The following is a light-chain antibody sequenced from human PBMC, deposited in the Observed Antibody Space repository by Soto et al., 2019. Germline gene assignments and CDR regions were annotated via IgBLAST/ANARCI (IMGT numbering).Light chain of an antibody. V-gene: IGKV1-39*01. CDR3: QQGFSAPPWT. CDR2: DAS. J-gene: IGKJ1*01. CDR1: QNINNY. Sequence: DIQMTQSPSSLSASVGDRVTITCRSSQNINNYLNWYQQRPGKAPKVIIYDASTLQSGVPSRFSGSGSGTDFTLTISSLQPEDFANYYCQQGFSAPPWTFGQGTKVEI.